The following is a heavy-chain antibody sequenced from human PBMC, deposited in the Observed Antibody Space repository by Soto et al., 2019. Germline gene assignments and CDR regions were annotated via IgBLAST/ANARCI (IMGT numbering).Heavy chain of an antibody. CDR2: INHSGST. CDR3: ARGDIVVVPAAFTRDYYYYGMDV. V-gene: IGHV4-34*01. J-gene: IGHJ6*02. CDR1: GGSFSGYY. Sequence: SETLSLTCAVYGGSFSGYYWSWIRQPPGKGLEWIGEINHSGSTNYNPSLKSRVTISVDTSKNQFSLKLSSVTAADTAVYYCARGDIVVVPAAFTRDYYYYGMDVWGQGTTVTVS. D-gene: IGHD2-2*01.